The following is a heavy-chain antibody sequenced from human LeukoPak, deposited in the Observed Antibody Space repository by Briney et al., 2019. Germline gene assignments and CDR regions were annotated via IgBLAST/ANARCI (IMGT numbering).Heavy chain of an antibody. CDR1: GYSFTSYW. CDR2: IYPTDSDT. Sequence: GESLKISCKGSGYSFTSYWIGWVRQMPGKGLEWMGIIYPTDSDTRYSPSFQGQVTISADNSISTAYLQWSSLKTSDSAMYYCARHPNYCRGGTCYSSNYFDYWGQGTLVTVSS. J-gene: IGHJ4*02. V-gene: IGHV5-51*01. CDR3: ARHPNYCRGGTCYSSNYFDY. D-gene: IGHD1-14*01.